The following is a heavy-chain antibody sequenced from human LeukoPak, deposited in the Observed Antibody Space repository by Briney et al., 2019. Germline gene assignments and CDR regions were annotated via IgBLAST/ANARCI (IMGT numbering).Heavy chain of an antibody. Sequence: GGSLRLSCAASGFTFSDYYMTWIRQAPGKGLEWVSHITSTGGNIYYADSVKGRFTISRDNAKNSLSLQMNSLRAEDTAVYFCSRVLSIGYSPFDYWGQGILVTVSS. D-gene: IGHD3-22*01. CDR3: SRVLSIGYSPFDY. CDR1: GFTFSDYY. CDR2: ITSTGGNI. V-gene: IGHV3-11*01. J-gene: IGHJ4*02.